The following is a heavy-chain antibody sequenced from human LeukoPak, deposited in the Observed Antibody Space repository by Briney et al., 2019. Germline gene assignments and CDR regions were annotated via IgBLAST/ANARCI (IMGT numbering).Heavy chain of an antibody. CDR3: AKEIDYDSSGYYSNFDY. D-gene: IGHD3-22*01. Sequence: KTGGSLRLSCAASGFTFSSYGMTWVRQAPGKGLEWVSIISGSGDTTYYADSVKGRFTISRDNSKNTLYLQMNSLRVDDTAVYYCAKEIDYDSSGYYSNFDYWGQGTLVTVSS. V-gene: IGHV3-23*01. CDR1: GFTFSSYG. CDR2: ISGSGDTT. J-gene: IGHJ4*02.